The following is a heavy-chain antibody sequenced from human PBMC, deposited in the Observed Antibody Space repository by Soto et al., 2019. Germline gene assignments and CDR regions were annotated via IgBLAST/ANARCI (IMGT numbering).Heavy chain of an antibody. CDR2: IYYSGST. J-gene: IGHJ4*02. CDR3: ARSSPVVTRRRWYFDY. D-gene: IGHD2-15*01. Sequence: QVQLQESGPGLVKPSETLSLTCTVSGGSISSYYWSWIRQPPGKGLEWIGYIYYSGSTNYNPSIKRRVTISVDTSKNQFSLKLSSVTAADTAVYYCARSSPVVTRRRWYFDYWGQGTLVTVSS. V-gene: IGHV4-59*08. CDR1: GGSISSYY.